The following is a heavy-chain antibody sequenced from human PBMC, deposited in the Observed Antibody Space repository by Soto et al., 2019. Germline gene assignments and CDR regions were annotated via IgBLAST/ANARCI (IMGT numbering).Heavy chain of an antibody. CDR2: ISWNSGSI. J-gene: IGHJ5*02. CDR3: ASEYCSGGSCYGGWFDP. D-gene: IGHD2-15*01. Sequence: GGSLRLSCAASGFTFDDYAMHWVRQAPGKGLEWVSGISWNSGSIGYADSVKGRFTISRDNAKNSLYLQMNSLRAEDTALYYCASEYCSGGSCYGGWFDPWGQGTLVTVSS. V-gene: IGHV3-9*01. CDR1: GFTFDDYA.